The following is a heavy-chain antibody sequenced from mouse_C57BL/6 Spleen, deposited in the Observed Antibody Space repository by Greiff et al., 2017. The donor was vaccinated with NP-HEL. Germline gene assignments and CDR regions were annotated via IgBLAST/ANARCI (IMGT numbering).Heavy chain of an antibody. D-gene: IGHD2-3*01. CDR1: GYTFTDYY. V-gene: IGHV1-19*01. Sequence: VQLQQSGPVLVKPGASVKMSCKASGYTFTDYYMNWVKQSHGKSLEWIGVINPYNGGTSYNQKFKGKATLTVDKYSSTAYMELNSLTSEDSAVYYCARGMEGDGYYEGYYAMDYWGQGTSVTVSS. CDR3: ARGMEGDGYYEGYYAMDY. J-gene: IGHJ4*01. CDR2: INPYNGGT.